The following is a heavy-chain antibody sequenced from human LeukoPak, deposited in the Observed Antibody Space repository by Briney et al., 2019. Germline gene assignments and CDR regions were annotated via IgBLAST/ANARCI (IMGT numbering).Heavy chain of an antibody. V-gene: IGHV3-23*01. CDR3: AKDPSARIAVAGPTRD. CDR1: GFTFSSYA. D-gene: IGHD6-19*01. Sequence: PGGSLRLSCAASGFTFSSYAMSWVRQAPGKGLEWVSAISGSGGSTYYADSVKGRFTISRDNSKNTLYLQMNSLRAEDTAVYYCAKDPSARIAVAGPTRDWGQGTLVTVSS. CDR2: ISGSGGST. J-gene: IGHJ4*02.